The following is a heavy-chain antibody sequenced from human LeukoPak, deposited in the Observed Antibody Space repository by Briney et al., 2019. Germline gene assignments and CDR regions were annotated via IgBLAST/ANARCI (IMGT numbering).Heavy chain of an antibody. CDR2: IYYSGST. J-gene: IGHJ4*02. CDR3: ASLGGSGWLYYFDY. Sequence: TSGTLSLTCTVSGGSISSSSYYWGWIRQPPGKGLEWIGSIYYSGSTYYNPPLKSRVTISVDTSKNQSSLKLSSVTAADTAVYYCASLGGSGWLYYFDYWGQGTLVTVSS. D-gene: IGHD6-19*01. V-gene: IGHV4-39*01. CDR1: GGSISSSSYY.